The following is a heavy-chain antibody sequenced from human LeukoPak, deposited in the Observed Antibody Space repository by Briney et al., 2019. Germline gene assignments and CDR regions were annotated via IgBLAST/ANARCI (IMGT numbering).Heavy chain of an antibody. Sequence: PGGSLRLSCAASGFTFSSYSMNWVRQAPGKGLEWVSSISSSSSYIYYADSVKGRFTISRDNANTSLHLQMNSLRAEDTAVYYCARGGYSGYDILDYWGQGTLVTVSS. CDR2: ISSSSSYI. CDR3: ARGGYSGYDILDY. J-gene: IGHJ4*02. V-gene: IGHV3-21*01. CDR1: GFTFSSYS. D-gene: IGHD5-12*01.